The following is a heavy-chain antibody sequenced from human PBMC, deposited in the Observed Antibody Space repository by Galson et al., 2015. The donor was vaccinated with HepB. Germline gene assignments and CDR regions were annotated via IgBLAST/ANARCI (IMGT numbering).Heavy chain of an antibody. Sequence: SETLSLTCTVSGDSIRSSSYYWGWIRQPPGKELEWIGYIYYNGNTKYKPSLKSRVTISLDTSKNQFSLRPSSVTAADTAMYYCARLLRMATAPRGYYYALDVWGQGTTVTVSS. V-gene: IGHV4-61*05. J-gene: IGHJ6*02. CDR3: ARLLRMATAPRGYYYALDV. D-gene: IGHD5-24*01. CDR2: IYYNGNT. CDR1: GDSIRSSSYY.